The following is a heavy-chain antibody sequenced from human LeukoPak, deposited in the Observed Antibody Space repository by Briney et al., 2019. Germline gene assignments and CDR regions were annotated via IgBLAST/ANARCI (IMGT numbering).Heavy chain of an antibody. Sequence: SETLSLTCTVSGGSISSSSYYWGWIRQPPGKGLEWIGSIYYSGSTYYNPSLKSRVTISVDTSKNQFSLKLSSVTAADTAVYYCARLASYYYDSSGYYGYWGQGTLVTVSS. CDR2: IYYSGST. J-gene: IGHJ4*02. CDR1: GGSISSSSYY. V-gene: IGHV4-39*07. CDR3: ARLASYYYDSSGYYGY. D-gene: IGHD3-22*01.